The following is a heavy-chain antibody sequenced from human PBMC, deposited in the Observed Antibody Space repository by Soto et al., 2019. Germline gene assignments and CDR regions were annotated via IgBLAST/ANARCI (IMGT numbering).Heavy chain of an antibody. J-gene: IGHJ4*02. CDR3: GTPPGGGGY. Sequence: EVQLVESGGGLIQPGGSLRLSCAVSGFTVSNNYMSWVRQAPGKGLEGVSVIYSGGYTAYGDSVKGRFTISRDNSKNTLLLQMKRLGAGDPGGDFCGTPPGGGGYWGQGTLVTVSS. CDR2: IYSGGYT. CDR1: GFTVSNNY. V-gene: IGHV3-53*01. D-gene: IGHD3-10*01.